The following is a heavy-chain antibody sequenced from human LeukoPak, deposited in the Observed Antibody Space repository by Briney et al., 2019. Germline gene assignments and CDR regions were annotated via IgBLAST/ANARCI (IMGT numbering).Heavy chain of an antibody. D-gene: IGHD3-10*01. CDR1: GFTFSSYA. CDR3: AREQYYGSGSYVGVDY. J-gene: IGHJ4*02. V-gene: IGHV3-30*04. Sequence: PGGSPRLSCAASGFTFSSYAMHWVRQAPGKGLEWVAVISYDGSNKYYADSVKGRFTISRDNSKNTLYLQMNSLRAEDTAVYYCAREQYYGSGSYVGVDYWGQGTLVTVSS. CDR2: ISYDGSNK.